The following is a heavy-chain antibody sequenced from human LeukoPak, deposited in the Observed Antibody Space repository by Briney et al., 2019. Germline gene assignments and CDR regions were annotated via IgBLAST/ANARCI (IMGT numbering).Heavy chain of an antibody. J-gene: IGHJ3*02. V-gene: IGHV3-7*03. CDR3: ASEVVVTATQELDI. CDR2: INSDGSEG. CDR1: GFTFSGFW. Sequence: GGSLRLSCAVSGFTFSGFWMSWSRQAPGKGLEWVASINSDGSEGYYADVVKGRFTISRDNAKNSLYLQINSLRAEDTAVYYCASEVVVTATQELDIWGQGTMVTVSS. D-gene: IGHD2-21*02.